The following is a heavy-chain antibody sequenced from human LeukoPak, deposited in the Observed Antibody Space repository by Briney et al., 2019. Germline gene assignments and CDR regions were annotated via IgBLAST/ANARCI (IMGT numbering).Heavy chain of an antibody. Sequence: SETLSLTCAVSGGSISSHHWWSWVRQPPGKGLEWIGYIYYSGSTNYNPSLKSRVTISVDTSKNQFSLKLSSVTAADTAVYYCAREVVAAAGTVDYWGQGTLVTVSS. D-gene: IGHD6-13*01. CDR3: AREVVAAAGTVDY. CDR2: IYYSGST. CDR1: GGSISSHH. V-gene: IGHV4-4*02. J-gene: IGHJ4*02.